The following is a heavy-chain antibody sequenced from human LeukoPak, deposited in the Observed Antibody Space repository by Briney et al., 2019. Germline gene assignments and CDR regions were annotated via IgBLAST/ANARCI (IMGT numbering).Heavy chain of an antibody. Sequence: SETLSLTCTVSGFSISSYYRSWIRQPPGKGLEWIARIYTSGSTNYNPSLKSRVTMSVDTSKNQFSLKLSSVTAADTAVYYCARARYSSSWYQAFDIWGQGTMVTVSS. D-gene: IGHD6-13*01. CDR3: ARARYSSSWYQAFDI. J-gene: IGHJ3*02. CDR2: IYTSGST. V-gene: IGHV4-4*07. CDR1: GFSISSYY.